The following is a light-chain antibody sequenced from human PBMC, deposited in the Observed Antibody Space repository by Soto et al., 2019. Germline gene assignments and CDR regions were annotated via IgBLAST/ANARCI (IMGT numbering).Light chain of an antibody. CDR2: DAS. V-gene: IGKV3-11*01. J-gene: IGKJ2*01. Sequence: ESVWTQSPATLSLSPGERATLSCRASQSVSSYLAWYQQKPGQAPRLLIYDASNRATGIPARFSGSGSGTDFTLTISSLEPEDFAVYYWQQRSNWPPTFGQGTKLEIK. CDR3: QQRSNWPPT. CDR1: QSVSSY.